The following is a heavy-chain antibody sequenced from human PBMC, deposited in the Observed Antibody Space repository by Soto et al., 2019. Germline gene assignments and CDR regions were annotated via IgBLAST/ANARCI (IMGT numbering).Heavy chain of an antibody. CDR1: SYTFTGYY. J-gene: IGHJ4*02. Sequence: SVKVSVKASSYTFTGYYMHWVRQAPGQGPEWMGWINPNSGGTNYAQKFQGRVTMTRDTSISTAYMELSRLRSDDTAVYYCARLWATAFYVDYWGQGTLVTVSS. D-gene: IGHD5-12*01. V-gene: IGHV1-2*02. CDR3: ARLWATAFYVDY. CDR2: INPNSGGT.